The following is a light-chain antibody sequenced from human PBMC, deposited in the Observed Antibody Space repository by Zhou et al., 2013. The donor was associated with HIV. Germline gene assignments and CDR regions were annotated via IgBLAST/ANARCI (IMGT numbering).Light chain of an antibody. V-gene: IGKV1-5*03. CDR3: QQCNNFPWT. CDR1: QTISTW. Sequence: DIQMTQSPPTLSASVGDRVTITCRASQTISTWLAWYQQKPGKAPKLLIYKASSLESGVPSRFSGRGSGTEFTLTISSLQPDDFATYYCQQCNNFPWTFGQGTKVEMK. CDR2: KAS. J-gene: IGKJ1*01.